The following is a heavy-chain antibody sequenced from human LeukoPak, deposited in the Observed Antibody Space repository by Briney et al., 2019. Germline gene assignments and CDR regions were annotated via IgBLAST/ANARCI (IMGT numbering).Heavy chain of an antibody. CDR1: GFVVSNYD. J-gene: IGHJ4*02. CDR2: ISSSGNSI. CDR3: AKMVREFYTISYYFDY. D-gene: IGHD2-8*01. V-gene: IGHV3-48*03. Sequence: GSLRLSCAASGFVVSNYDMNWVRQAPGKGLEWVSYISSSGNSIYYADSVKGRFTVSRDNAKNSLYLQMNSLRADDTAVYYCAKMVREFYTISYYFDYWGQGTLVTVSS.